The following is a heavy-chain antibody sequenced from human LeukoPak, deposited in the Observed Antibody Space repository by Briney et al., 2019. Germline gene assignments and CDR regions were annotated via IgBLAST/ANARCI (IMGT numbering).Heavy chain of an antibody. CDR2: ISSSGSTI. D-gene: IGHD2-2*03. CDR3: ARGGYCSSTSCSYYFDY. J-gene: IGHJ4*02. Sequence: GALRLSCAASGFTFSDYYMSWIRQAPGKGLEWVSYISSSGSTIYYADSVKGRFTISRDNAKNSLYLQMNSLRAEDTAVYYCARGGYCSSTSCSYYFDYWGQGTLVTVSS. CDR1: GFTFSDYY. V-gene: IGHV3-11*01.